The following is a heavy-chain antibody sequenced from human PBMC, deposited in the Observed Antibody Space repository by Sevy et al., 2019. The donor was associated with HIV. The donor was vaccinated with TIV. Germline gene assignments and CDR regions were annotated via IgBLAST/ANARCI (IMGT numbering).Heavy chain of an antibody. V-gene: IGHV1-69*13. J-gene: IGHJ4*02. CDR2: IVPILGTI. CDR3: AKDFMEATHGFDT. CDR1: GGTFNNYA. Sequence: ASVKVSCKASGGTFNNYAFSWVRRAPGQGLEWVGGIVPILGTINYAQKFQGRVTITADESADTVYMKLSSLRSEDTAVYFCAKDFMEATHGFDTWGLGTLVTVSS. D-gene: IGHD1-1*01.